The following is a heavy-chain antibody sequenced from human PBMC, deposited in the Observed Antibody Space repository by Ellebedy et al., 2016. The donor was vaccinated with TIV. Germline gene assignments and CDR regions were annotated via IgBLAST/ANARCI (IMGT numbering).Heavy chain of an antibody. CDR3: ARGKTFPDY. Sequence: MPSETLSLTCTVSGGSTSNYHWSWIPQPAGKGPEWIGRIYTSGSTNYNPSPKSRVAMSVDTSKNQFSLKLSSVTAADTAIYYVARGKTFPDYWGQGTLVTVSS. J-gene: IGHJ4*02. CDR2: IYTSGST. CDR1: GGSTSNYH. V-gene: IGHV4-4*07.